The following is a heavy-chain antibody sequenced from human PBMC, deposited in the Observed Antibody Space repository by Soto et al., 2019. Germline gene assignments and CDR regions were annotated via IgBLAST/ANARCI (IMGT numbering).Heavy chain of an antibody. Sequence: QITLKESGPALVKPTQTLTLTCSFSGFSLTTSDMGVGWIRQSPGQALEWLALIYWNDDKRYSPSLKSRLTITKGTSKHQVVLTMTNMDPVDTATYYCAHDYYDSSTYYPHDAFDIWGQGTLVTVSS. CDR1: GFSLTTSDMG. V-gene: IGHV2-5*01. J-gene: IGHJ3*02. D-gene: IGHD3-22*01. CDR2: IYWNDDK. CDR3: AHDYYDSSTYYPHDAFDI.